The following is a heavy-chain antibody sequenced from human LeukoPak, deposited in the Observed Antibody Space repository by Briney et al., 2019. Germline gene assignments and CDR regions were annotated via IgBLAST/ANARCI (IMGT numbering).Heavy chain of an antibody. Sequence: KTSETLSLTCTVSGGSISSYYWTWIRQPPGKGLEWIGYIYYSGSTNYNPSLKSRVTISVDTSKNQFSLKLSSVTAADTAVYYCARHPPKYGPRYYYGSGSSYFDYWGQGTLVTVSS. J-gene: IGHJ4*02. CDR2: IYYSGST. V-gene: IGHV4-59*08. CDR1: GGSISSYY. D-gene: IGHD3-10*01. CDR3: ARHPPKYGPRYYYGSGSSYFDY.